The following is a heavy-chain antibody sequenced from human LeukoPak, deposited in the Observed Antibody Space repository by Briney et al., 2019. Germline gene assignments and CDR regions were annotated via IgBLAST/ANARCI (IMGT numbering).Heavy chain of an antibody. J-gene: IGHJ4*02. V-gene: IGHV3-74*01. CDR2: INSDGSST. CDR1: GFNFSTYW. Sequence: GGSLRLSCAASGFNFSTYWMHWVRQAPGKGLVWVSRINSDGSSTSYADSVKGRFTISRDNAKNTLYLQMNSLRAGDTAVYYCARAAAVAGTGGFYWGQGTLVTVSS. CDR3: ARAAAVAGTGGFY. D-gene: IGHD6-19*01.